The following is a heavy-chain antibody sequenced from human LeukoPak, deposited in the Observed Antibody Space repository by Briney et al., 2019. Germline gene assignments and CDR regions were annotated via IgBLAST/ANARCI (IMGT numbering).Heavy chain of an antibody. J-gene: IGHJ4*02. CDR1: GGSISSYY. CDR3: AMGSGIYRYYFDY. CDR2: IYYSGST. D-gene: IGHD3-10*01. Sequence: SETLSLTCTVSGGSISSYYWSWIRQPPGKGLEWIGYIYYSGSTNYNPSLKSRVTISVDTSKNQFSLKLSSVTAADTAVYYCAMGSGIYRYYFDYWGQGTLVTVSS. V-gene: IGHV4-59*08.